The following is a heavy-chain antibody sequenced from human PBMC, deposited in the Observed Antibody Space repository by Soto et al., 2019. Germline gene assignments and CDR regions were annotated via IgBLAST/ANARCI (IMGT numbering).Heavy chain of an antibody. V-gene: IGHV1-18*01. D-gene: IGHD3-10*01. Sequence: ASVKVSCKASGYTFTSYGISWVRQAPGQGLEWMGWISAYNGNTNYAQKFQERVTITRDMSTSTAYMELSSLRSEDTAVYYCAAAIDVLLWFGESGYYGMDVWGRGTTVTVSS. CDR1: GYTFTSYG. J-gene: IGHJ6*02. CDR2: ISAYNGNT. CDR3: AAAIDVLLWFGESGYYGMDV.